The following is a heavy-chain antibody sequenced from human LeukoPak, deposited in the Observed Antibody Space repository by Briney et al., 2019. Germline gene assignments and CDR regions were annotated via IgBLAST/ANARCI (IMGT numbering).Heavy chain of an antibody. Sequence: PGGSLRLSCAASGFTFTNHWMSSGRQAPGKGLEWVANINQDGSEKFYVDSVKGRFTISRDNAKNSLYLQMNSLRAEDTAVYYCAEGTTGWGQGTLVTVSS. D-gene: IGHD1-1*01. V-gene: IGHV3-7*01. CDR3: AEGTTG. CDR2: INQDGSEK. CDR1: GFTFTNHW. J-gene: IGHJ4*02.